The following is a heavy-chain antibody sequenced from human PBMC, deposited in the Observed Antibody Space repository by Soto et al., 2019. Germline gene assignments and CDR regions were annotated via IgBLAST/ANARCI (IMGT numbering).Heavy chain of an antibody. J-gene: IGHJ4*02. CDR2: IFNSGTT. CDR3: ALALGPTTGLDY. Sequence: TSETLSLTCSVSGASTVSHYHWTWIRQPPGKGLEWMGCIFNSGTTFYNPSLTSRLSISMDTSGNHFSLELRSVTAADTAVYYCALALGPTTGLDYWGQGTLVTVSS. D-gene: IGHD1-26*01. V-gene: IGHV4-30-4*08. CDR1: GASTVSHYH.